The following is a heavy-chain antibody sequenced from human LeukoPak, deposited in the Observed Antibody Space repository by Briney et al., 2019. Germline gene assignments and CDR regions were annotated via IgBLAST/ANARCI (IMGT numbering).Heavy chain of an antibody. CDR2: ISSSSTI. V-gene: IGHV3-48*02. Sequence: GGSLRLSCAASGFTFSSYSMTWVRQAPGKGLEWVSYISSSSTIYYADSVKGRFTISRDNAKNSLYLQMNSLRDEDTAVYYCAREDSGYWGQGTLVTVSS. CDR3: AREDSGY. J-gene: IGHJ4*02. D-gene: IGHD6-25*01. CDR1: GFTFSSYS.